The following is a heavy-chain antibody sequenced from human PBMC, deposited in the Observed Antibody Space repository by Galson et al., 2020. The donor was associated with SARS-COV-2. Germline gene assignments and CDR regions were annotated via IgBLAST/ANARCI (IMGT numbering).Heavy chain of an antibody. V-gene: IGHV4-59*01. CDR1: GGSINNYY. D-gene: IGHD3-10*01. CDR2: IYYSGST. CDR3: ARGPRRFFYPDY. Sequence: ASETLSLTCTVSGGSINNYYWSWIRQPPGKGLEWIGYIYYSGSTNYNPSLKSRVTISVDTSKNQFSLKLTSVTAADTAVYYCARGPRRFFYPDYWGQGTLVTVSS. J-gene: IGHJ4*02.